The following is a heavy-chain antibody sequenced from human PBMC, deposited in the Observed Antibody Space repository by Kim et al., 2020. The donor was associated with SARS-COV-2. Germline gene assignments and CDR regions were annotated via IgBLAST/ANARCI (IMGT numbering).Heavy chain of an antibody. CDR3: ARDGDLYSSGKDACDI. D-gene: IGHD6-19*01. V-gene: IGHV3-7*01. CDR1: GFTFSSYW. CDR2: IKQDGNQK. Sequence: GGSLRLSCAASGFTFSSYWMTWVRQAPGKGLEWVANIKQDGNQKYYVDSVKGRFTISRDNAKNSLYLQMNSLRAEDTAVNYCARDGDLYSSGKDACDIWG. J-gene: IGHJ3*02.